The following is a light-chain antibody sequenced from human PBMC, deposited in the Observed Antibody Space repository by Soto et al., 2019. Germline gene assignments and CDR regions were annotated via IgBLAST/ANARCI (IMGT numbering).Light chain of an antibody. V-gene: IGKV1-13*02. CDR1: QGIGSA. Sequence: AIHLTQSPSSLSASVGDRVTITCRASQGIGSALVWYQQKPGKPPNLLIYDASNLQSGVPSRFSGSGSGTDFTLVISSLQPEDFATYYCQQFNRIPPCTFGQGTKLEIK. J-gene: IGKJ2*01. CDR2: DAS. CDR3: QQFNRIPPCT.